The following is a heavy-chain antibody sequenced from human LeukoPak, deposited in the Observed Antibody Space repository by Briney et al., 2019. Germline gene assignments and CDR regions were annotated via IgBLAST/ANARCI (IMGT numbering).Heavy chain of an antibody. V-gene: IGHV3-21*06. J-gene: IGHJ5*02. D-gene: IGHD1-7*01. CDR2: ISRTSSHI. CDR3: SRKLTWSDP. CDR1: GFIFSYYA. Sequence: RSGGALRISWEGSGFIFSYYAMNLGRQAPGKGLEWVSSISRTSSHIYYADSMKGRFTVTRDNAKNSVYLQINSLRAEDTAVYYCSRKLTWSDPWGQGTLVTVSS.